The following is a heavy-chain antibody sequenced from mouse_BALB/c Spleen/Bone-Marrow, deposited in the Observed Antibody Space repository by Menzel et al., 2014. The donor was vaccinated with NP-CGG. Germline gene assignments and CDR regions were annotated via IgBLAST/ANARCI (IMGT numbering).Heavy chain of an antibody. D-gene: IGHD2-4*01. V-gene: IGHV7-3*02. J-gene: IGHJ1*01. CDR2: IRNKANGYTT. CDR1: GFTFTDYY. CDR3: AREIINDYHWYFDV. Sequence: VQLKESGGGLVQPGGSLRLSCATSGFTFTDYYMSWVRQPPGKALEWLGFIRNKANGYTTEYSASVKGRFTISRDNSQSILYLQMNTLRAEDSATYYCAREIINDYHWYFDVWGAGTTVPVSS.